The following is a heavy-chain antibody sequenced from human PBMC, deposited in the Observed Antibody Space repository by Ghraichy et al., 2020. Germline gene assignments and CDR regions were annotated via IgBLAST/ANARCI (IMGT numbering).Heavy chain of an antibody. CDR3: ATREGYTYGFNY. CDR1: GFTVSTNY. D-gene: IGHD5-18*01. V-gene: IGHV3-53*01. CDR2: IYSGGST. J-gene: IGHJ4*02. Sequence: GGSLRLSCAASGFTVSTNYMSWVRQAPGKGLEWVSVIYSGGSTYYADSVKGRFTISRDNSKNTLYLQMNSLRAEDTAVYYCATREGYTYGFNYWGQGTLVTVSS.